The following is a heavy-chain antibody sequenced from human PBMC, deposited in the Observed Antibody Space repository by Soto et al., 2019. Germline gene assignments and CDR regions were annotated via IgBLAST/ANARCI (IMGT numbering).Heavy chain of an antibody. CDR3: ARETGKWGRSYYGMDA. V-gene: IGHV3-33*01. D-gene: IGHD3-16*01. J-gene: IGHJ6*02. CDR1: SFTLSSFG. CDR2: IWYDGSNK. Sequence: XESLRLSCAASSFTLSSFGMHWVHQAPGKGLEWVAVIWYDGSNKYYADSVKGRFTISRDNSKNTLYLQMNSLRGEDTAVYYCARETGKWGRSYYGMDAWGQGTTVTVSS.